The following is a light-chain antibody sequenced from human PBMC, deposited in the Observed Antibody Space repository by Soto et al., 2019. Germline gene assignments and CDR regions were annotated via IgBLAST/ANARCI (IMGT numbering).Light chain of an antibody. V-gene: IGKV3-11*01. CDR1: QSVNIN. CDR3: QRGDT. Sequence: EIVLTQSPATLSLSPGEGATLSCSASQSVNINLAWYQQKPGQSPRLLIYDASNWATGIPARFSGSGSGTDFTLTISRLEPEDFAVYYCQRGDTFGQGTRLEIK. CDR2: DAS. J-gene: IGKJ5*01.